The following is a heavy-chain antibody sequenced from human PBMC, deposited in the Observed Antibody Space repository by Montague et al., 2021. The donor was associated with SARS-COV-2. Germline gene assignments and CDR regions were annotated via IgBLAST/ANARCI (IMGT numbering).Heavy chain of an antibody. J-gene: IGHJ6*02. CDR2: ISHSGST. CDR1: GGSFSGYD. D-gene: IGHD3-9*01. CDR3: ARAGSLRFEILIGTRPYYYGMDV. Sequence: SETLSLTCAVYGGSFSGYDWSWIRQPPGKGLEWTGEISHSGSTNYNPSLKSRVTISIDTSKNQFSLKLSSVTAADTAVYYCARAGSLRFEILIGTRPYYYGMDVWGQGTTVTVSS. V-gene: IGHV4-34*01.